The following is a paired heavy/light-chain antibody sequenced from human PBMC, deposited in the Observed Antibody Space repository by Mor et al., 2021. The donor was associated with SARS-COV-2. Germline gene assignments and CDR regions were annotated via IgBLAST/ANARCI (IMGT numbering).Heavy chain of an antibody. D-gene: IGHD6-13*01. V-gene: IGHV4-34*02. CDR2: INYSGNT. Sequence: QVQLQHWGAGLLKPSETLSLTCAVYGESFSNYYWSWIRQPPGKGLEWIAEINYSGNTDYNPSLKSRVTMSVDRSKNQVSLNLSSLTAADTAIYYCARERRSGSSWYSFDYWGQGRPVTVSS. CDR1: GESFSNYY. J-gene: IGHJ4*02. CDR3: ARERRSGSSWYSFDY.
Light chain of an antibody. CDR3: QQGHTKPYT. J-gene: IGKJ2*01. CDR1: QNINDY. Sequence: DIQMTQSPSSLSASIGDRVTITCRASQNINDYLNWYQQKPGKPPKLLIYAASTLESGAPSRFSGSGFGTDFSLTVSSLQPEDFAIYYCQQGHTKPYTFGQGTRLEIK. V-gene: IGKV1-39*01. CDR2: AAS.